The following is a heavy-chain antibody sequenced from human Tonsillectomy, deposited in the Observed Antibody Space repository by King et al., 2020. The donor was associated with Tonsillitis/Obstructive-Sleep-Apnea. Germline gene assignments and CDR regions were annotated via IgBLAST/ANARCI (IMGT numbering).Heavy chain of an antibody. V-gene: IGHV1-2*02. CDR2: INPNSGGT. J-gene: IGHJ4*02. CDR1: GYTFTGYY. D-gene: IGHD6-19*01. CDR3: ARRYSSGWYADCGCDY. Sequence: VQLVESGAEVKKPGASVKVSCKASGYTFTGYYMHWVRQAPGQGLEWMGWINPNSGGTNYAQKFQGRVTMTWDTSISTAYMELSRLRSDDTAVYYCARRYSSGWYADCGCDYWGQGTLVTVSS.